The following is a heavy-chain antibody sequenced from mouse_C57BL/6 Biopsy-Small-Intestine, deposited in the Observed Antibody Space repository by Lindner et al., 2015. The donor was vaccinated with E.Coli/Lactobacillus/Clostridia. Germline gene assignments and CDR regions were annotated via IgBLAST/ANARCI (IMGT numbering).Heavy chain of an antibody. CDR3: ARDGYYRFFAY. V-gene: IGHV1-47*01. J-gene: IGHJ3*01. Sequence: VQLQESGAELVKPGASVKMSCKASGYTFTTYPIEWMKQNHGKSLEWIGNFHPYNDDTNYNEKFKGKATLTVNKSSSTAYMELRSLTSEDSAVYYCARDGYYRFFAYWGQGTLVTVSA. CDR2: FHPYNDDT. CDR1: GYTFTTYP. D-gene: IGHD2-3*01.